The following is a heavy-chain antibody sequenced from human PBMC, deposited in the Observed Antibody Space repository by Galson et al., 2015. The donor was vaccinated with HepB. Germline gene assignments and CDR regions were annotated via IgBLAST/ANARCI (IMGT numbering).Heavy chain of an antibody. J-gene: IGHJ4*02. V-gene: IGHV1-69*04. CDR3: ARLTAGPNNDY. CDR2: IIPILGTA. Sequence: SCKASGGTFSSYAISWVRQAPGQGLEWMGRIIPILGTANYAQKFQGRVTITADKSTSTAYMELSSLRSEDTAVYYCARLTAGPNNDYWGQGTLVTVSS. D-gene: IGHD6-13*01. CDR1: GGTFSSYA.